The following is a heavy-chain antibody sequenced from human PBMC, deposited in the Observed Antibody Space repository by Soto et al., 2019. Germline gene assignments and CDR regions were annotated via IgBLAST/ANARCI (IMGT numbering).Heavy chain of an antibody. Sequence: GGSLRLSCAASGLTFSNYTMNWVRQAPGKGLEWVSSISRSSRNIYYADSVKGRFTISRDNAKNALYLHMNSLRAGDTAVYYCARDLKVAGTNSFYYYGMDVWRQGTTVTVPS. D-gene: IGHD6-19*01. V-gene: IGHV3-21*01. J-gene: IGHJ6*02. CDR2: ISRSSRNI. CDR1: GLTFSNYT. CDR3: ARDLKVAGTNSFYYYGMDV.